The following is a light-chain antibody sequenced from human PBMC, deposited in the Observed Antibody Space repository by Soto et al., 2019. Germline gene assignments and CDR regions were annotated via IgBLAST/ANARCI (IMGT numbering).Light chain of an antibody. CDR1: QIVSSNF. V-gene: IGKV3-20*01. CDR2: GVS. CDR3: QQYGNSPLT. Sequence: ETVLTQSPGTLSLSPGERATLSCRARQIVSSNFLAWYQQKPGQTPRLLIHGVSIRATGIPDRFSGSGSGTDFTLTISRLEPEDFAVYYCQQYGNSPLTFGGGTKVDIK. J-gene: IGKJ4*01.